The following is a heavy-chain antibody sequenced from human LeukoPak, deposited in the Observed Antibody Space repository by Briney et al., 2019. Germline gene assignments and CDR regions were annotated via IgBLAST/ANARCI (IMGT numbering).Heavy chain of an antibody. CDR3: ARSSLADSSSWYNWFDP. CDR1: GGSLSSYY. D-gene: IGHD6-13*01. V-gene: IGHV4-59*01. Sequence: SETLSPTCTVSGGSLSSYYWSWIRQPPGKGLEWIGYIYYCGSTNYNPSLKSRVTISVDTSKNQFSLKLSSVTAADTAVYYCARSSLADSSSWYNWFDPWGQGTLVTVSS. J-gene: IGHJ5*02. CDR2: IYYCGST.